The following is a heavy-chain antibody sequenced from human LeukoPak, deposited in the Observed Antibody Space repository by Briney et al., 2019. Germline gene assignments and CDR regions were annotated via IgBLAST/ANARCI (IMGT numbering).Heavy chain of an antibody. Sequence: GASVEVSCKASGGTFSSYAISWVRQAPGQGLEWMGGIIPIFGTANYAQKFQGRVTITADESTSTAYMELSSLRSEDTAVYYCARGLTDYFDAFDIWGQGTMVTVSS. J-gene: IGHJ3*02. V-gene: IGHV1-69*01. CDR2: IIPIFGTA. D-gene: IGHD3-10*01. CDR1: GGTFSSYA. CDR3: ARGLTDYFDAFDI.